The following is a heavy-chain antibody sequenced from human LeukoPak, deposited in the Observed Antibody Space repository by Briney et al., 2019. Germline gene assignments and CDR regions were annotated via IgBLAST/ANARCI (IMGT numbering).Heavy chain of an antibody. Sequence: SETLSLTCTVSGGSISSGGYYWSWIRQHPGKGLEWIGYIYYSGSTYYNPSLKSRVTISVDTSKNQFSLKLSSVTAADTAVYYCARETCSSTSCYEKGMDVWGQGTTVTVSS. J-gene: IGHJ6*02. CDR1: GGSISSGGYY. CDR2: IYYSGST. V-gene: IGHV4-31*03. D-gene: IGHD2-2*01. CDR3: ARETCSSTSCYEKGMDV.